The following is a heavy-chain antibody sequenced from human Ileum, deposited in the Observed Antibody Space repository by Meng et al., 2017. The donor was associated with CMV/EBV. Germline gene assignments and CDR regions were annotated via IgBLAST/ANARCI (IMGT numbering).Heavy chain of an antibody. D-gene: IGHD1-26*01. CDR2: ISHDGSNK. Sequence: GGSLRLSCAASGFTFSIYAMHWVRQAPGKGLEWVAVISHDGSNKYYADSVKGRFTISRDNSKNTLYLQMNSLRAEDTAVYYRAGAGGLGSYYYGMDVWGQGTTVTVSS. V-gene: IGHV3-30-3*01. CDR1: GFTFSIYA. CDR3: AGAGGLGSYYYGMDV. J-gene: IGHJ6*02.